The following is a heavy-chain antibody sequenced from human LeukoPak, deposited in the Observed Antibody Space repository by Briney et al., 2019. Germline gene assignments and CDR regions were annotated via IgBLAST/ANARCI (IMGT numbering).Heavy chain of an antibody. J-gene: IGHJ5*01. V-gene: IGHV3-23*01. Sequence: PGGSLRLSCAASGFTFSHYAMSWVRQAPGKGLEWVSSLSDNGGSPYYADSVKGRFTISRDNSKNTLYLHMNSLRVEDTAVYYCAKDPETYSSRWFDSWGQGTLVTVSS. CDR3: AKDPETYSSRWFDS. CDR2: LSDNGGSP. D-gene: IGHD2-21*01. CDR1: GFTFSHYA.